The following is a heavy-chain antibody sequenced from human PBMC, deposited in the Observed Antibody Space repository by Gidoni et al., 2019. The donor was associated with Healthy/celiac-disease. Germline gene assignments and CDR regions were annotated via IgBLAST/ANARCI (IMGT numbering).Heavy chain of an antibody. D-gene: IGHD3-22*01. CDR1: GVTFSSYA. J-gene: IGHJ4*02. CDR3: ARDRARDYYDKGGSFDY. CDR2: ISYDGSNK. V-gene: IGHV3-30-3*01. Sequence: QVQLVESGGGVVQPGRSLRRSCAASGVTFSSYAMHWVRQAQGKGLEWVAVISYDGSNKYYADAVKGRFTISRDNSKNTLYLQMNSLRAEDTAVYYCARDRARDYYDKGGSFDYWGQGTLVTVSS.